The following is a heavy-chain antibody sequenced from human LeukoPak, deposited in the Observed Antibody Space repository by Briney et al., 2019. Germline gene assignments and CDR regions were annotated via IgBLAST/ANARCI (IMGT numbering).Heavy chain of an antibody. D-gene: IGHD3-10*01. Sequence: PGGSLRLSCAASGFTFSSYGMHWVRQAPGKGLEWVAVISYDGSNKYYADSVKGRFTISRDNSKNTLYLQMNSLRAEDTAVYYCAKRLFYGSGSHTPFDAFDIWGQGTMVTVSS. V-gene: IGHV3-30*18. CDR3: AKRLFYGSGSHTPFDAFDI. J-gene: IGHJ3*02. CDR1: GFTFSSYG. CDR2: ISYDGSNK.